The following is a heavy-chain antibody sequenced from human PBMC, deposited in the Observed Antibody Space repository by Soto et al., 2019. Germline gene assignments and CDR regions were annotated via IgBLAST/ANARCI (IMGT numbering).Heavy chain of an antibody. CDR1: GFTFDSYS. J-gene: IGHJ6*02. Sequence: PGGSLRLSCAASGFTFDSYSMNWVRQAPGKGLEWVAYISNTSRTRYYADSVKGRITIPRDNAKNSLYLQLNSLREEDTALYYCARDSSAAARRGGMDVWGQGITVTVSS. V-gene: IGHV3-48*02. CDR2: ISNTSRTR. CDR3: ARDSSAAARRGGMDV. D-gene: IGHD3-22*01.